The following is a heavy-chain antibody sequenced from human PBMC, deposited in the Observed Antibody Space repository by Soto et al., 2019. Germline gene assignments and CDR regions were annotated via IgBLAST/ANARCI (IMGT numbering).Heavy chain of an antibody. CDR2: IWYDGSNK. CDR3: ARALYYYYGMDV. J-gene: IGHJ6*02. V-gene: IGHV3-33*01. CDR1: GFTFSSYG. Sequence: PGGSLRLSCAASGFTFSSYGMHWVRQAPGKGLEWVTVIWYDGSNKYYADSVKGRFTISRDNSKNTLYLQMNSLRAEDTAVYYCARALYYYYGMDVWGQGTTVTVSS.